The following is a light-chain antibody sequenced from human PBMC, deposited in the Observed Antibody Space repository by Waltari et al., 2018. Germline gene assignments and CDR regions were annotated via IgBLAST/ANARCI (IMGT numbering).Light chain of an antibody. Sequence: LQMTPSPSSLSASVGDRVTITCQASQDIRHDLSWYQQKPGKAPKRLIHAASSLQSGVPSRFSGGGSGTEFTLTISSLQPEDFATYFCLQYNYFYLSFGGGTKVEIK. CDR2: AAS. V-gene: IGKV1-17*01. J-gene: IGKJ4*01. CDR3: LQYNYFYLS. CDR1: QDIRHD.